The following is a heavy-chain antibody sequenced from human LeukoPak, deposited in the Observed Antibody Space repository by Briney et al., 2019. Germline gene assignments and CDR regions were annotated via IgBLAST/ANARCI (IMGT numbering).Heavy chain of an antibody. CDR2: INPSGGST. D-gene: IGHD3-16*01. Sequence: ASVKVSCKASGYTFTSYYMHWVQQAPGQGLEWMGIINPSGGSTSYAQKFQGRVTMTRDTSTSTAYMELSRLRSDDAAVYYCARDRVYDYVWGTPPADAFDIWGQGTMVTVSS. V-gene: IGHV1-46*01. CDR3: ARDRVYDYVWGTPPADAFDI. CDR1: GYTFTSYY. J-gene: IGHJ3*02.